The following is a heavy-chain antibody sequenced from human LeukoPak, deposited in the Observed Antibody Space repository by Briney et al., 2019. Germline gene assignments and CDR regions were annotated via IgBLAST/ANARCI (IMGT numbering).Heavy chain of an antibody. CDR2: ISGSGGST. J-gene: IGHJ4*02. D-gene: IGHD2-2*01. CDR1: GFTFSSYA. V-gene: IGHV3-23*01. Sequence: GGSLRLSCAASGFTFSSYAMSWVRQAPGKGLEWASAISGSGGSTYYADSVKGRFTISRDNSKNTLYLQMNSLRAEDTAVYYCAKGGLGYCSSTSCSTFDYWGQGTLVTVSS. CDR3: AKGGLGYCSSTSCSTFDY.